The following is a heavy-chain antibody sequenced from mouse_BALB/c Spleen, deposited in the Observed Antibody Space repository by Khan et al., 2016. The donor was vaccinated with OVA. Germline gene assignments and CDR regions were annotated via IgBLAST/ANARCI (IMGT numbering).Heavy chain of an antibody. Sequence: QVQLKESGPGLLQPSQSLSITCTVSGFSLTTYGVHWVRQSPGKGLEWLGLIWSGGNTDYNAAFISRLSISKDNSKSQVFFKMNSLQSDDTAIYSCVRNSYMYDFTYWGQGTLVTVSA. CDR3: VRNSYMYDFTY. CDR1: GFSLTTYG. CDR2: IWSGGNT. V-gene: IGHV2-4-1*01. J-gene: IGHJ3*01. D-gene: IGHD2-14*01.